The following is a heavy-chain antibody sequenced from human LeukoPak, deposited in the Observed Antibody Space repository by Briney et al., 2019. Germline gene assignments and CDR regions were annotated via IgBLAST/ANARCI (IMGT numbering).Heavy chain of an antibody. CDR2: INYSGST. CDR1: GGSISSYY. D-gene: IGHD3-3*01. Sequence: SETLSLTCTVSGGSISSYYWSWIRQPPGKGLEWIGYINYSGSTNYNPSLKSRVTISVDTSKNQFSLKLSSVTAADTAVYYCARDDTIFGVVNPRNNAFDIWGQGTMVTVSS. J-gene: IGHJ3*02. CDR3: ARDDTIFGVVNPRNNAFDI. V-gene: IGHV4-59*01.